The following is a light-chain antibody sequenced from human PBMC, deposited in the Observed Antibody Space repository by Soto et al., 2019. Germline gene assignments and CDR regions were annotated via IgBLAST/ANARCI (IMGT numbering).Light chain of an antibody. CDR2: EGS. Sequence: QSALTQPASVSGSPGQSITISCTGTRSDVGSYNLVSWYQQHPGKAPKLMIYEGSKRPSGVSNRLSGSKSGNTASLAISGLQAEDDADYYCCSYAGSSTVVFGGGTKVTVL. CDR3: CSYAGSSTVV. J-gene: IGLJ2*01. CDR1: RSDVGSYNL. V-gene: IGLV2-23*01.